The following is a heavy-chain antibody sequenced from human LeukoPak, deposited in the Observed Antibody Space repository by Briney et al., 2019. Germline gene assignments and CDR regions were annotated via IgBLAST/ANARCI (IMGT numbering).Heavy chain of an antibody. CDR3: ASGAVVPAAIAFVEYGMDV. D-gene: IGHD2-2*01. J-gene: IGHJ6*02. Sequence: ASVKVSCKASGYTFTSYAMNRVRQAPGQGLEWMGWINTNTGNPTYAQGFTGRFVFSLDTSVSTAYLQISSLKAEDTAVYYCASGAVVPAAIAFVEYGMDVWGQGTTVTVSS. CDR1: GYTFTSYA. V-gene: IGHV7-4-1*02. CDR2: INTNTGNP.